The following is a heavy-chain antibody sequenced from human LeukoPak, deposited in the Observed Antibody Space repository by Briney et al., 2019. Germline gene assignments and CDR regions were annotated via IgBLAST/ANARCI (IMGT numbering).Heavy chain of an antibody. CDR3: AREYSSSWTFDY. CDR1: GGSISSYY. CDR2: IYTSGST. D-gene: IGHD6-13*01. Sequence: SETLSLTCTVSGGSISSYYWSWIRQPAGKGLEWIGRIYTSGSTNYNPSLKSRVIMSVDTSKNQFSLKLSSVTAADTAVYYCAREYSSSWTFDYWGQGTLVTVSS. V-gene: IGHV4-4*07. J-gene: IGHJ4*02.